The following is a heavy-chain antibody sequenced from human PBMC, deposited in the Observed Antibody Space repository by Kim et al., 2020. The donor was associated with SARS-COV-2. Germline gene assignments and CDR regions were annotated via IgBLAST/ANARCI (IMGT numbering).Heavy chain of an antibody. D-gene: IGHD6-13*01. CDR3: ARAPAQQLYGMDV. J-gene: IGHJ6*02. Sequence: SETLSLTCTVSGGSISSYYWSWIRQPPGKGLEWIGYIYYSGSTNYNPSLKSRVTISVDTSKNQFSLKLSSVTAADTAVYYCARAPAQQLYGMDVWGQGTTVTVSS. CDR2: IYYSGST. CDR1: GGSISSYY. V-gene: IGHV4-59*13.